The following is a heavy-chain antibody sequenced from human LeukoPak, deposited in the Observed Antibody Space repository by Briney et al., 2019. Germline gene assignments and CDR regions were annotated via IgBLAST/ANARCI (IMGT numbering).Heavy chain of an antibody. J-gene: IGHJ4*02. D-gene: IGHD1-26*01. CDR3: ARGFRGASFDY. CDR1: GGSFSGDF. Sequence: ASETLSLTCAVYGGSFSGDFWSWIRQSPGKGLEWIGEINHGGSTTYNPSLQSRVTMSVDTSTNQISLKMTSVTAADTAIYYCARGFRGASFDYWGQGTLVTVSS. CDR2: INHGGST. V-gene: IGHV4-34*01.